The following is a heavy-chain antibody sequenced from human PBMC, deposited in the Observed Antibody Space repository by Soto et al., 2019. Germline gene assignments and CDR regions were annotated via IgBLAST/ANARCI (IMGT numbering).Heavy chain of an antibody. CDR1: GHSFTSHW. CDR3: ARLRADCSGGTCYSYYFDY. V-gene: IGHV5-51*01. CDR2: IYPGDSDT. D-gene: IGHD2-15*01. Sequence: PGESLKISCKGSGHSFTSHWIGWVRQMPGKGLEWMGIIYPGDSDTRYSPSFQGQVTISADRSVSTAYLQWSSLKASDTAIYYCARLRADCSGGTCYSYYFDYWGQGTLVTVSS. J-gene: IGHJ4*02.